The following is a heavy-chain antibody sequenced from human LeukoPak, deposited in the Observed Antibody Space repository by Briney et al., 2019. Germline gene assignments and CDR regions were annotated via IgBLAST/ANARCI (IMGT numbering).Heavy chain of an antibody. J-gene: IGHJ5*02. Sequence: GSLRLSCAASGFTFSSYGMSWVRQAPGKGLEWIGSMYHSGSTYYNPPLKSRVTISEDTSKNQFSLKLRSVTAADTAVYYCARGPRFGELLWHWFDPWGQGTLVTVSS. CDR2: MYHSGST. CDR3: ARGPRFGELLWHWFDP. D-gene: IGHD3-10*01. V-gene: IGHV4-38-2*01. CDR1: GFTFSSYG.